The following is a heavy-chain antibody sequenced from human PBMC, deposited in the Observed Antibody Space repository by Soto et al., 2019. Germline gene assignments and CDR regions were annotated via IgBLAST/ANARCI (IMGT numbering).Heavy chain of an antibody. D-gene: IGHD3-22*01. CDR2: ISAYNGNT. CDR1: GYTFTSYG. J-gene: IGHJ6*02. V-gene: IGHV1-18*01. Sequence: ASVKVSCKASGYTFTSYGISWVRQAPGQGLEWMGWISAYNGNTNYAQKLQGRVTMTTDTSTSTAYMELRSLRSDDTAVYYCAREPYDSSGYYYGDYYGMDVWGQGTTVTVSS. CDR3: AREPYDSSGYYYGDYYGMDV.